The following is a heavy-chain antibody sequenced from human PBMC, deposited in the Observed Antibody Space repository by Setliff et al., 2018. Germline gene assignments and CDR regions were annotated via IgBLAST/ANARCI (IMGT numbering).Heavy chain of an antibody. CDR3: ARRVGSVGIQLPDY. J-gene: IGHJ4*02. Sequence: ASVKVSCKASGYTSTSYDINWVRQATGQGLEWMGWVNPNSGNTGYAQKFQGRVTMTRNTSISTAYMELSSLRSEDTAVYYCARRVGSVGIQLPDYWGQGTLVTVSS. CDR1: GYTSTSYD. CDR2: VNPNSGNT. D-gene: IGHD5-18*01. V-gene: IGHV1-8*02.